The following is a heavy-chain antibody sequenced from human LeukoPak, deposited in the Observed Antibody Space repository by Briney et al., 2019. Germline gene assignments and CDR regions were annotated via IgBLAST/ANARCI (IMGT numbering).Heavy chain of an antibody. CDR3: ARAIPYGVWFGELSPLFDY. V-gene: IGHV3-23*01. J-gene: IGHJ4*02. CDR2: VSGGGAYT. CDR1: GFSFSSFA. D-gene: IGHD3-10*01. Sequence: GGSLRLSCVGSGFSFSSFAMSWVRQAPGKGLEWVSTVSGGGAYTYYADSVKGRFTVSRDDSKSMHFLQMNSLRAEDTAVYYCARAIPYGVWFGELSPLFDYWGQGTLVTVSS.